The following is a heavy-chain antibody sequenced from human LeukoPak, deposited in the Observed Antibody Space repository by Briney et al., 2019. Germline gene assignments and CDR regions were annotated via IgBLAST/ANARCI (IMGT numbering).Heavy chain of an antibody. V-gene: IGHV1-69*13. J-gene: IGHJ6*02. CDR3: ASGYCSSTSCYEDYYYGMDV. CDR2: IIPIFGTA. CDR1: GGTFSSYA. Sequence: SVTVSCKASGGTFSSYAISWVRQAPGQGLEWMGGIIPIFGTANYAQKFQGRVTITADESTSTAYMELSSLRSEDTAVYYCASGYCSSTSCYEDYYYGMDVWGQGTTVTVSS. D-gene: IGHD2-2*03.